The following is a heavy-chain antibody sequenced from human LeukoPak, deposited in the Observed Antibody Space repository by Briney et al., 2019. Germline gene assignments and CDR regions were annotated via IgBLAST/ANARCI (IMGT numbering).Heavy chain of an antibody. Sequence: PGGSLRLSCAASGFTFSSNYMSWVRQAPGKGLEWVSAISGSGGATYYADSVKGRFTISRDNSKNTLYLQMGSLRAEDMAVYYCARDGGGNPYYFYYWGQGTLVTVSS. CDR3: ARDGGGNPYYFYY. V-gene: IGHV3-23*01. D-gene: IGHD2-15*01. CDR1: GFTFSSNY. CDR2: ISGSGGAT. J-gene: IGHJ4*02.